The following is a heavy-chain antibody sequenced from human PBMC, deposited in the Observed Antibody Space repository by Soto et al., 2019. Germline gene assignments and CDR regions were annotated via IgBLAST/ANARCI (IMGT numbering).Heavy chain of an antibody. CDR3: ARDYPADSRGHYSFDY. Sequence: QVQLVESGGGVVQPGRSLRLSCAASGFTFSIYGMHWVRQAPGKGLEWVAAIWSDGGKTYNVESVKGRFTISRDNSKKTLYLQIDSLRAEDTAVYYCARDYPADSRGHYSFDYWGQGTRVTVSS. CDR1: GFTFSIYG. J-gene: IGHJ4*02. CDR2: IWSDGGKT. V-gene: IGHV3-33*01. D-gene: IGHD3-22*01.